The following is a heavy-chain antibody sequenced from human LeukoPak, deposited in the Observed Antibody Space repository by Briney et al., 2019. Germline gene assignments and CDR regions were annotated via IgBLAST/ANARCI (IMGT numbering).Heavy chain of an antibody. J-gene: IGHJ4*02. CDR1: GGSVSSDNYY. D-gene: IGHD1-26*01. V-gene: IGHV4-61*02. CDR3: ARGLGTTNFDY. CDR2: IYTSGNT. Sequence: SETLSLTCTVSGGSVSSDNYYWSWIRQPAGKGLEWIGRIYTSGNTNYNPSLKSRVTMSVDTSKNQFSLRLSSVTATDTAVYYCARGLGTTNFDYWGQGTLVTVSS.